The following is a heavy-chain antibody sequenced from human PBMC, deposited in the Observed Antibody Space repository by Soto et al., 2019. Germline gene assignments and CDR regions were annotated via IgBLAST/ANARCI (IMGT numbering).Heavy chain of an antibody. Sequence: QVQLVESGGGVVQPGRSLRLSCAASGFTFSSYGMHWVRQAPGKGLEWVAVIWYDGSNKYYADSVKGRFTISRDNSKNTLYLQMNSLRAEDTAVYYCARYPYYYDSSGSQGYYYYYGMDVWGQGTTVTVSS. V-gene: IGHV3-33*01. D-gene: IGHD3-22*01. CDR3: ARYPYYYDSSGSQGYYYYYGMDV. CDR2: IWYDGSNK. J-gene: IGHJ6*02. CDR1: GFTFSSYG.